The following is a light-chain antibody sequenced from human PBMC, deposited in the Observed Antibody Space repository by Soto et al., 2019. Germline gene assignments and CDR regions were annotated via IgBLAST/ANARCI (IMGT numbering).Light chain of an antibody. CDR1: SSDVGGYNY. J-gene: IGLJ2*01. CDR3: RSYAGSNSLGV. CDR2: EVN. Sequence: QSALTQPPSASGSPGQSVTISCTGTSSDVGGYNYVSWYQHHPGKAPKLMIYEVNKRPSGVSDRFSGSKSGNTASLTVYGLQAEDEADYYCRSYAGSNSLGVFGGGTKLT. V-gene: IGLV2-8*01.